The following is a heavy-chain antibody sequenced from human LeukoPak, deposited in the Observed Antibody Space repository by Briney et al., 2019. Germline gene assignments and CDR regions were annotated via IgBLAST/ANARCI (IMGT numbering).Heavy chain of an antibody. Sequence: GSLRLSCAASGFTVSSNYMSWVRQAPGKGLEWVSVIYSGGSTYYADSVKGRFTISRDNSKNTLYLQMNSLRAEDTAVYYCARDIFPYYYDSSGYPGYWGQGTLVTVPS. CDR1: GFTVSSNY. V-gene: IGHV3-66*02. D-gene: IGHD3-22*01. CDR2: IYSGGST. J-gene: IGHJ4*02. CDR3: ARDIFPYYYDSSGYPGY.